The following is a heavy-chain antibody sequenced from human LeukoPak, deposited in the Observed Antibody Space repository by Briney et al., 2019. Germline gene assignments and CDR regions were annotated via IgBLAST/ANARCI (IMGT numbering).Heavy chain of an antibody. J-gene: IGHJ4*02. CDR2: IYTSGST. CDR3: ARYPGYSSSSVDY. D-gene: IGHD6-6*01. CDR1: GGSISSYY. V-gene: IGHV4-4*09. Sequence: SETLSLTCTVSGGSISSYYWGWIRQPPGKGLEWIGYIYTSGSTNYNPSLKSRVTISVDTSKNQFSLKLSSVTAADTAVYYCARYPGYSSSSVDYWGQGTLVTVSS.